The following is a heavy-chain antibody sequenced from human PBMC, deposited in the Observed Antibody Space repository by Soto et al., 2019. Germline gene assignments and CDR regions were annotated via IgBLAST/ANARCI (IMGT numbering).Heavy chain of an antibody. Sequence: QVQLQQSGPGLVKPSETLSLTCSVSSGPSSSHNWGWIRQPPGRGLEWIGYVYSTGGTSYNPSLKRRVXXSADTSTNHISLTLTSVTAADPAVYYCVRQGIGNLHGLVDVWGQGTTVRVSS. CDR1: SGPSSSHN. D-gene: IGHD1-1*01. CDR2: VYSTGGT. CDR3: VRQGIGNLHGLVDV. V-gene: IGHV4-59*08. J-gene: IGHJ6*02.